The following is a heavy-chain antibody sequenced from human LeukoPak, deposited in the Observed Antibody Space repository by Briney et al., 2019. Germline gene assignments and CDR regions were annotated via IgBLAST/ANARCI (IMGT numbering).Heavy chain of an antibody. D-gene: IGHD3-22*01. CDR1: GGSISSYY. V-gene: IGHV4-4*07. CDR2: IYTSGST. CDR3: ARDRDYYDSSAFDI. J-gene: IGHJ3*02. Sequence: SETLSLTCTVSGGSISSYYWSWIRQPAGKGLEWLGRIYTSGSTNHNPSLKSRVTMSVDTSKNQFSLKLSSVTAADTAVYYCARDRDYYDSSAFDIWGQGTMVTVSS.